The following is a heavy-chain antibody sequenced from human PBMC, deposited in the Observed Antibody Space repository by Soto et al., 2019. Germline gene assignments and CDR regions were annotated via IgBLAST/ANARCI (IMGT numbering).Heavy chain of an antibody. V-gene: IGHV4-34*01. CDR1: GGSFSVYY. D-gene: IGHD2-2*01. CDR3: ARGLVVPAAIPQNSSSPLFYYYGMDV. Sequence: SETLSLTCAVYGGSFSVYYWSWILQPPGKGLEWIGEINHSGSTNYNPSLKSRVTISVDTSKNQFSLKLSSVTAADTAVYYCARGLVVPAAIPQNSSSPLFYYYGMDVWGQGTTVTVSS. CDR2: INHSGST. J-gene: IGHJ6*02.